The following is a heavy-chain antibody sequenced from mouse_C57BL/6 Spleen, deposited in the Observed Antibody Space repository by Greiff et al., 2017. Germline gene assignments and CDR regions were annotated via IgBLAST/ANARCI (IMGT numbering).Heavy chain of an antibody. J-gene: IGHJ3*01. D-gene: IGHD1-1*01. CDR2: IYPSDSET. CDR1: GYTFTSYW. V-gene: IGHV1-61*01. Sequence: VQLQQPGAELVRPGSSVKLSCMASGYTFTSYWMDWVKQRPGQGLEWIGNIYPSDSETHYNQKFKDKATLTVDKSSSTAYMQLSSLTSEDSAVYYCARGHPFTTPYWGQGTLVTVSA. CDR3: ARGHPFTTPY.